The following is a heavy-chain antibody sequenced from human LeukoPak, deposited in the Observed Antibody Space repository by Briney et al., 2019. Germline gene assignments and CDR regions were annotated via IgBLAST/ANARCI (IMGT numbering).Heavy chain of an antibody. CDR2: ISHDVKTT. CDR1: GLTFSSYA. CDR3: VKEAYYGWGSSPTFYFDY. Sequence: GRSLRLSCAASGLTFSSYAIHWVRQAPGKGLEWVAVISHDVKTTYYADSAKGRFTISRDNSRNTVFLQMNRLRPEDTAVYYCVKEAYYGWGSSPTFYFDYWGQGTRVTVSS. V-gene: IGHV3-30*04. D-gene: IGHD3-10*01. J-gene: IGHJ4*02.